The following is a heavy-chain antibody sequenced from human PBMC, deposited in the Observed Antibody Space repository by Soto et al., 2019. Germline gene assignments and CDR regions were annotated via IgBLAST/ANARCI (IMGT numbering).Heavy chain of an antibody. CDR2: TRNKANRYGT. CDR3: ARSPDKAPMITGGYYYYGMDV. V-gene: IGHV3-72*01. J-gene: IGHJ6*02. CDR1: GFTSGDYY. Sequence: PGGSLRLSCAASGFTSGDYYMDWVRQAPGKWLEWVGRTRNKANRYGTEYAASVKGRFTISRDDSKNSLFLQMNSLETEDTAVYYCARSPDKAPMITGGYYYYGMDVWGQGTTVTVSS. D-gene: IGHD3-16*01.